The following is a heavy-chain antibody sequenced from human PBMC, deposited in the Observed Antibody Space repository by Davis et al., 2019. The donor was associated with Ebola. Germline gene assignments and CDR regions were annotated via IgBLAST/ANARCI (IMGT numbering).Heavy chain of an antibody. V-gene: IGHV3-20*04. CDR2: INWNGGST. CDR3: ARDDYGDPVDYYYYGMDV. Sequence: GGSLRLSCAASGFTFDDYGMSWVRQAPGKGLEWVSGINWNGGSTGYADSVKGRFTISRDNAKNSLYLQMNSLRAEDTAVYYCARDDYGDPVDYYYYGMDVWGQGTTVTVSS. D-gene: IGHD4-17*01. J-gene: IGHJ6*02. CDR1: GFTFDDYG.